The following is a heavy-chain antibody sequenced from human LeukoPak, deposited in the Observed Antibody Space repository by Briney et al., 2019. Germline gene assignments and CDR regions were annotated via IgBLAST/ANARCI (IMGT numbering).Heavy chain of an antibody. CDR1: GGSFRVYY. D-gene: IGHD3-22*01. V-gene: IGHV4-34*01. Sequence: SETLSLTCAVSGGSFRVYYWSWIRQPPGKGLEWIGEINHSGSTNYNPSLQSRVTISVDTSKNQFSLKLSSVTAADTAVYYCARVLSPRQYCYDSSGPRRFDYWGQGTLVTVSS. CDR2: INHSGST. J-gene: IGHJ4*02. CDR3: ARVLSPRQYCYDSSGPRRFDY.